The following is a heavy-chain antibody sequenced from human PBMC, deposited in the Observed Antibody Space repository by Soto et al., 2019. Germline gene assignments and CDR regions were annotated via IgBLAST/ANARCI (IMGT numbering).Heavy chain of an antibody. CDR2: IYPGDSDT. CDR1: GYSFTSYW. Sequence: GESLKISCKGSGYSFTSYWIGWVRQMPGKGLEWMGIIYPGDSDTRYSPSFQGQVTISADKSISTAYLQWSSLKASDTAMYYCARQKSRLRTNCYYYGMDVWGQGTTVTVS. J-gene: IGHJ6*01. CDR3: ARQKSRLRTNCYYYGMDV. V-gene: IGHV5-51*01.